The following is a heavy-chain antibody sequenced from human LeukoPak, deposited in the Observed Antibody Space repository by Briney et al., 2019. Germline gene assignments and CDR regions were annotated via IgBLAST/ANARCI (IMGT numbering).Heavy chain of an antibody. D-gene: IGHD2-8*02. V-gene: IGHV3-23*01. CDR3: ATYRQVLLPFES. J-gene: IGHJ4*02. Sequence: QTGGSLRLSCAASGFTFSTFAMIWVRQPPGKGLEWVSSIFPSGGEIHYADSVRGRFTISRDNSKSTLSLQMNILRAEDTAIYYCATYRQVLLPFESWGQGTLVTVSS. CDR1: GFTFSTFA. CDR2: IFPSGGEI.